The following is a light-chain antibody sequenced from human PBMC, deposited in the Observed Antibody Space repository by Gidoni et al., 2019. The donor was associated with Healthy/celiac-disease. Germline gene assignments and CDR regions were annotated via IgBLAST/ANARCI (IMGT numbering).Light chain of an antibody. CDR2: NAS. J-gene: IGKJ1*01. CDR3: QQYNSYWT. V-gene: IGKV1-5*03. Sequence: DIQITQSPSTLSASVGDRVTITCRASQSISSWLAWYQQKPGKAPKLLIYNASSLESGVPSRFSGSGSGTEFTLNISSLQPDDFATYYCQQYNSYWTFGQGTKVEIK. CDR1: QSISSW.